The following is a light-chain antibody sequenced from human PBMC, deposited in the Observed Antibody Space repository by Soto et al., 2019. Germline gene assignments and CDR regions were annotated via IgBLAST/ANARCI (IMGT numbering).Light chain of an antibody. CDR2: GAS. J-gene: IGKJ1*01. CDR1: QGISNY. Sequence: DIQITQSPSSLSASVGDRVAITCRASQGISNYLAWYQQKPGKAPKLLIYGASTLQSGVPARFSGSGSGTDFTLTITNLQPEDVATYYCQKYNSASWTFGQGTKVDIK. V-gene: IGKV1-27*01. CDR3: QKYNSASWT.